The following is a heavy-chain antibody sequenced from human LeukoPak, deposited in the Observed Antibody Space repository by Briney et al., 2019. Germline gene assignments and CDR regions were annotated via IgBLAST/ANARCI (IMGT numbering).Heavy chain of an antibody. CDR1: GFPFSSYW. J-gene: IGHJ4*02. V-gene: IGHV3-7*04. CDR2: IKQDGSKK. D-gene: IGHD5-24*01. CDR3: TRVGYIDEGIDY. Sequence: GGSLRLSCVASGFPFSSYWMTWVRQAPGKGLEWVANIKQDGSKKSYVDSVKGRFTISRDNAKNSLYLQMNSLRAEDSAIYYCTRVGYIDEGIDYWGQGTLVTVSS.